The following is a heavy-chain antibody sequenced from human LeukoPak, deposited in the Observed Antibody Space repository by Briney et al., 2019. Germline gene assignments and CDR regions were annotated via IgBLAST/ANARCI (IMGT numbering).Heavy chain of an antibody. CDR1: GYTFTSYY. V-gene: IGHV1-8*03. Sequence: ASVKVSCKASGYTFTSYYMHWVRQAPGQGLEWMRWMNPNSGNTGYAQKFQGRVTITRNTSISTAYMELSSLRSEDTAVYYCAKDSDYGDYDTYYYYYYYMDVWGKGTTVTISS. CDR2: MNPNSGNT. J-gene: IGHJ6*03. D-gene: IGHD4-17*01. CDR3: AKDSDYGDYDTYYYYYYYMDV.